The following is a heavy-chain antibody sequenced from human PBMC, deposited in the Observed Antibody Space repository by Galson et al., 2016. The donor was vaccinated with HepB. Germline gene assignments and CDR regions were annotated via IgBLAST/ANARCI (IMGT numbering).Heavy chain of an antibody. D-gene: IGHD3-10*01. J-gene: IGHJ5*02. CDR2: TYSGGGT. CDR3: VKQIDRGTLDR. V-gene: IGHV3-53*01. Sequence: SLRLSCAVSGFTVSNNYMGWVRQAPGKGLEWVSLTYSGGGTSYADSVKGRFTISRDISKNTLSLQMSSLRAEDTAVYYCVKQIDRGTLDRWGQGTLVIVSS. CDR1: GFTVSNNY.